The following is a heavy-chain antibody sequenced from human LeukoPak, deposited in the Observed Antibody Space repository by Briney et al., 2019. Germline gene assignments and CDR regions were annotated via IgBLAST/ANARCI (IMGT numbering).Heavy chain of an antibody. V-gene: IGHV4-59*01. CDR2: IYSTGST. J-gene: IGHJ4*02. CDR3: ARRTTVTTLDY. CDR1: GGSISGYY. D-gene: IGHD4-17*01. Sequence: SETLSLTCTVSGGSISGYYWSWIRQPPGKGLEWIGYIYSTGSTNYNPSFKSRVTISVDTSKSQFSLNLSSVTAADTAVYYCARRTTVTTLDYWGQGTLVTVSS.